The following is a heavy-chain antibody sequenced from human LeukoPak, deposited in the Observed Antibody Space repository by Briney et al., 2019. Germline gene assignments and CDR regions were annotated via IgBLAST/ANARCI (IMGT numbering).Heavy chain of an antibody. CDR3: TRDKGYSSSWFAQVFDY. CDR1: GYTFTSYG. D-gene: IGHD6-13*01. Sequence: GASVKVSCKASGYTFTSYGISWVRQAPGQGLEWMGWISAYNGNTNYAQNLQGRVTMTTDTSTSTAYMELRSLRSDDTAVYYCTRDKGYSSSWFAQVFDYWGQGTLVTVSS. J-gene: IGHJ4*02. V-gene: IGHV1-18*01. CDR2: ISAYNGNT.